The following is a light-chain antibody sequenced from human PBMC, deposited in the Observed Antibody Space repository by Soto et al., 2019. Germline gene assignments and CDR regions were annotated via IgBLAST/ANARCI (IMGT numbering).Light chain of an antibody. V-gene: IGKV3-11*01. J-gene: IGKJ5*01. CDR3: QKRSNWPAN. CDR1: QPVSDK. Sequence: VITHSPANRSASPGVGATLSFLASQPVSDKLAWYQQKPGQAPRLLIYGASNRATGIPARFSGSGSGTDFTLTISNLEPEDFAVYYCQKRSNWPANFGQGTRLEIK. CDR2: GAS.